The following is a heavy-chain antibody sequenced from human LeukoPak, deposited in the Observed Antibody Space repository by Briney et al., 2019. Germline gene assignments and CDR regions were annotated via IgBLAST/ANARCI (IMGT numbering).Heavy chain of an antibody. CDR3: AKDTRAPLVVVPAAMN. J-gene: IGHJ4*02. CDR2: ISGSGGST. Sequence: PSETLSLTCAVYGGSFSGYYWSWIRQAPGKGLEWFSAISGSGGSTYYADSVKGRFTISRDNSKNTLYLQMNSLRAEDTAVYYCAKDTRAPLVVVPAAMNWGQGTLVTVSS. D-gene: IGHD2-2*01. V-gene: IGHV3-23*01. CDR1: GGSFSGYY.